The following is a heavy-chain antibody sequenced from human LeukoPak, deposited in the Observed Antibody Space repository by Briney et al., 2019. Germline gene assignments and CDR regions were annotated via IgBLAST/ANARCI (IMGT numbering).Heavy chain of an antibody. J-gene: IGHJ4*02. Sequence: SETLSLTCAVYGVSLSGYYWSWIRQPPGKGLEWIGEINHSGSTNYNPSLKSRVTISVDTSKNQFSLKLSSVTAADTAVYYCARAWGLPAAMAGTSRVDYWGQGTLVTVSS. V-gene: IGHV4-34*01. CDR1: GVSLSGYY. D-gene: IGHD2-2*01. CDR2: INHSGST. CDR3: ARAWGLPAAMAGTSRVDY.